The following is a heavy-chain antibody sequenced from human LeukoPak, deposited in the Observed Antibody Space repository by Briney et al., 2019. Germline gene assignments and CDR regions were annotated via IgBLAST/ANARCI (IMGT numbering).Heavy chain of an antibody. Sequence: SETLSLTCTVSGYSISSGYYWGWIRQPPGKGLEWIGEINHSGSTNYNPSLKSRVTISVDTSKNQFSLKLSSVTAADTAVYYCARGACSSTSCPFDYWGQGTLVTVSS. CDR1: GYSISSGYY. V-gene: IGHV4-38-2*02. CDR3: ARGACSSTSCPFDY. D-gene: IGHD2-2*01. CDR2: INHSGST. J-gene: IGHJ4*02.